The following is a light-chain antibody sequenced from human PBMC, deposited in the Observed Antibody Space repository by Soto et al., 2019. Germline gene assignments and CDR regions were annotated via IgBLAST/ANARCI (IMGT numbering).Light chain of an antibody. J-gene: IGKJ1*01. Sequence: EIVMTQSPATLSVSPGERATLSCRASQSVSSNLAWYQQKPGQAPRLLMYGASTRATGIPDRFSGSGSGTEFTLTISSQNSQDFAVYNYHQQNNWSAWAFGQGTKVEIK. V-gene: IGKV3-15*01. CDR2: GAS. CDR3: HQQNNWSAWA. CDR1: QSVSSN.